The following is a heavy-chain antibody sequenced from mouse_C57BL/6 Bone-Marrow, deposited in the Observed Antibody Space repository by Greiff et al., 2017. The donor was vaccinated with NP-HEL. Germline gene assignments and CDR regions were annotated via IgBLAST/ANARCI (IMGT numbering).Heavy chain of an antibody. CDR3: ARGWLRRADY. Sequence: QVHVKQPGAELVKPGASVKMSCKASGYTFTSYWITWVKQRPGQGLEWIGDIYPGSGSTNYNEKFKSKATLTVDTSSSTAYMQLSSLTSEDSAVYYCARGWLRRADYWGQGTTLTVSS. CDR1: GYTFTSYW. V-gene: IGHV1-55*01. J-gene: IGHJ2*01. D-gene: IGHD2-2*01. CDR2: IYPGSGST.